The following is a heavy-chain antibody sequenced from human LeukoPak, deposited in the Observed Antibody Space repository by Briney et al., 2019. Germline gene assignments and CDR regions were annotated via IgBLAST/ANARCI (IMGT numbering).Heavy chain of an antibody. D-gene: IGHD2-8*01. CDR1: GYSISSGYY. CDR2: IYHSGST. J-gene: IGHJ4*02. CDR3: ASLYGTLVYY. Sequence: SETLSLTCAVSGYSISSGYYWGWVRQPPGKGLEWIGSIYHSGSTYYNPSLKSRVTISVDTSKNQFSLKLSSVTAADTAVSYCASLYGTLVYYWGQGTLVTVSS. V-gene: IGHV4-38-2*01.